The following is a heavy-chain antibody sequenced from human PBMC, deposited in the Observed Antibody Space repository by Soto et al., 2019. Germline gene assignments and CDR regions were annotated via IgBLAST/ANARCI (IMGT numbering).Heavy chain of an antibody. J-gene: IGHJ4*02. Sequence: QVQLQESGPGLVTPSGTLSLTCAVSGGSISSNNWGSWVRQPPGKGLGCIGEIYHDENTHYNPPLKRRGTLSIAQSKNPFALILSSLTAAATAVYSCAKLEGGGYWGQRTVVTVSS. CDR3: AKLEGGGY. CDR2: IYHDENT. D-gene: IGHD1-1*01. CDR1: GGSISSNNW. V-gene: IGHV4-4*02.